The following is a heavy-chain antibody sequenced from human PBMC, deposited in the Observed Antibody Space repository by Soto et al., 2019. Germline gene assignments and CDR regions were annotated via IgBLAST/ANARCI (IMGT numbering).Heavy chain of an antibody. V-gene: IGHV4-31*02. CDR3: ARDNQESDGYHSAFDP. J-gene: IGHJ5*02. Sequence: SETLSLTCTVSGASVSAGGFYWTWIRHLPGKGLEWIGYIYFGETTFYNPSLRGRVAISVDTSNNQASLRVMSVTAADTAVYYCARDNQESDGYHSAFDPARQGTMVTVS. D-gene: IGHD1-20*01. CDR1: GASVSAGGFY. CDR2: IYFGETT.